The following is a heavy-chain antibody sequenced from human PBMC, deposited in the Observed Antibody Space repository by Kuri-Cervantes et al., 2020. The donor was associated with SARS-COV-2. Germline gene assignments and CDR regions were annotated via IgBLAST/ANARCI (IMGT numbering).Heavy chain of an antibody. CDR3: ASPIPLLGGAFDI. D-gene: IGHD2-8*02. J-gene: IGHJ3*02. CDR1: GYTFTSYD. Sequence: ASVKVSCKASGYTFTSYDINWVRQATGQGLEWMGWMNPNSGNTGYAQKFQGRVTMTRNTSISTAYMELSSLRSEDTAVYYCASPIPLLGGAFDIRGQGTMVTVSS. V-gene: IGHV1-8*01. CDR2: MNPNSGNT.